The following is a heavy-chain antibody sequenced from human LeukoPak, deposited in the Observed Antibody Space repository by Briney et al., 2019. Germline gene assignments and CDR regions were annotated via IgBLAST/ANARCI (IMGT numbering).Heavy chain of an antibody. Sequence: ASVKVSCKASGYTLNTYGVSRVRQAPGQGLEWMGWISGYNDKKEFAQKFQGRVTMTTDASTNTAYMELRSLTYDDTAVYYCARDRDSIAVAGSPRYCDYWGQGSLVTVSS. CDR3: ARDRDSIAVAGSPRYCDY. V-gene: IGHV1-18*01. CDR2: ISGYNDKK. CDR1: GYTLNTYG. D-gene: IGHD6-19*01. J-gene: IGHJ4*02.